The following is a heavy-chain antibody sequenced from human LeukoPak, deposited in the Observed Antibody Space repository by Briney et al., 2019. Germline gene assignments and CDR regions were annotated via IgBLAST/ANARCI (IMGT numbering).Heavy chain of an antibody. CDR1: GYTFTGYY. Sequence: GASVKVSCKASGYTFTGYYMHWVRQAPGQGLEWMGWINPNSGGTNYAQKFQGRVTMTRDTSISTAYMELSRLRSDDTAVYYCARGHPVGTSWPYYYYYYGMDVWGQGTTVTVSS. CDR2: INPNSGGT. CDR3: ARGHPVGTSWPYYYYYYGMDV. J-gene: IGHJ6*02. V-gene: IGHV1-2*02. D-gene: IGHD2-2*01.